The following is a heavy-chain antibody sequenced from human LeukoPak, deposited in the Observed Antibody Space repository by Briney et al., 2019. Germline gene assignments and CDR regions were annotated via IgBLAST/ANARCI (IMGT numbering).Heavy chain of an antibody. CDR1: GYTFTSYY. Sequence: ASVKVSCKASGYTFTSYYMHWVRQAPGQGLEWMGIINPSGGSTSYAQKFQGRVTMTRDTSTSTVYMELSSLRSEDTAVYYCARDFAQYYDFWSGHDNWFDPWGRGTLVTVSS. CDR2: INPSGGST. J-gene: IGHJ5*02. D-gene: IGHD3-3*01. CDR3: ARDFAQYYDFWSGHDNWFDP. V-gene: IGHV1-46*01.